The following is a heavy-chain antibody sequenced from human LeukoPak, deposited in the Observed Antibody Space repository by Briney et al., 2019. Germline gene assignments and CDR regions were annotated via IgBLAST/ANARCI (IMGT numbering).Heavy chain of an antibody. D-gene: IGHD4-23*01. CDR3: AKRSDYAGDSNYFDY. CDR2: TNPSGGDT. Sequence: QPGGSLRLSCAASGFTFSSYGMSWARQAPGKGLEWVSATNPSGGDTYYADSVKGRFTISRDNSKNTLYLQVNSLRVEDTAVYYCAKRSDYAGDSNYFDYWGQGTLVTVSS. J-gene: IGHJ4*02. CDR1: GFTFSSYG. V-gene: IGHV3-23*01.